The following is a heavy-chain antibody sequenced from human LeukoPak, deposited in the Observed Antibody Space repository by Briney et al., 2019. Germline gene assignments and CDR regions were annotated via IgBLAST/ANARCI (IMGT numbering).Heavy chain of an antibody. J-gene: IGHJ4*02. V-gene: IGHV3-21*05. Sequence: GGSLRLSCAASGFTFSNYAMNWVRQAPGKGLEWVSYISSSSNSIHYADSVKGRFTISRDNAKNSLYLQMNSLRAEDTAVYYCARAHIEYSSSYVGYWGQGTLVTVSS. CDR2: ISSSSNSI. CDR1: GFTFSNYA. D-gene: IGHD6-6*01. CDR3: ARAHIEYSSSYVGY.